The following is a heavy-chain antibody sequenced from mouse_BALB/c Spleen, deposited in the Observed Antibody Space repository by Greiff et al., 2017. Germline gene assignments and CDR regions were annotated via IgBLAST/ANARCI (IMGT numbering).Heavy chain of an antibody. D-gene: IGHD1-1*01. CDR3: ARPRHYYGSSYQGYFDV. J-gene: IGHJ1*01. V-gene: IGHV4-1*02. CDR2: INPDSSTI. Sequence: EVMLVESGGGLVQPGGSLKLSCAASGFDFSRYWMSWVRQAPGKGLEWIGEINPDSSTINYTPSLKDKFIISRDNAKNTLYLQMSKVRSEDTALYYCARPRHYYGSSYQGYFDVWGAGTTVTVSS. CDR1: GFDFSRYW.